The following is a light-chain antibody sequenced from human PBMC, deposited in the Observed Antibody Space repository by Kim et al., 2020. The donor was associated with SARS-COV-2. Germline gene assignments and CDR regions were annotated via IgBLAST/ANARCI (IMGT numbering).Light chain of an antibody. V-gene: IGLV3-1*01. Sequence: VSPGKAASITCAGDKLGDKYAFWYQQKPGQSPVLVIYQDSKRPSGIPDRFSGSNSGNTATLTISGTQAMDEADYYCQAWDSSTVVFGGGTQLTVL. CDR3: QAWDSSTVV. CDR2: QDS. CDR1: KLGDKY. J-gene: IGLJ2*01.